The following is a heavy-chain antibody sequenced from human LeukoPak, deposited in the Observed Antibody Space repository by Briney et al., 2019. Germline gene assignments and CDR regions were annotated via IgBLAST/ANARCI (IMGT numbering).Heavy chain of an antibody. CDR1: GFTFSSYA. D-gene: IGHD2-15*01. Sequence: GGSLRLSCAASGFTFSSYAMHWVRQAPGKGLEYVSAISSNGGSTYYANSVKGRFTISRDNSKNTLYLQMGSLRAEDMAVYYCERSAPTTPYFDYWGQGTLVTVSS. CDR2: ISSNGGST. V-gene: IGHV3-64*01. CDR3: ERSAPTTPYFDY. J-gene: IGHJ4*02.